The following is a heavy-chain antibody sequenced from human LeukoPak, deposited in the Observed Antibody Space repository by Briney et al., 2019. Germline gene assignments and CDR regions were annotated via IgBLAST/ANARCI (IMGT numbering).Heavy chain of an antibody. CDR3: ARDGPGYGSGWYGVWFDP. V-gene: IGHV4-38-2*02. Sequence: SETLSLTCAVSGYSISSGYYWGWIRQPPGKGLEWIGSIYHGGRTYYNPSLKSRVTMAIDTSNNHLSLELRSVTAADTAVYHCARDGPGYGSGWYGVWFDPWGQGTLVTVSS. D-gene: IGHD6-19*01. CDR2: IYHGGRT. J-gene: IGHJ5*02. CDR1: GYSISSGYY.